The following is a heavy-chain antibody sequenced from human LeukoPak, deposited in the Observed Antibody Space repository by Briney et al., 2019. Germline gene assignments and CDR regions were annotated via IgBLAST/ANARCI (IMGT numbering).Heavy chain of an antibody. J-gene: IGHJ4*02. CDR1: GFTFSSYW. D-gene: IGHD6-19*01. V-gene: IGHV3-74*01. CDR3: ARAGSSGWIDY. CDR2: INSDGSST. Sequence: GGSLRLSCVVSGFTFSSYWMHWVRQAPGKGLVWVSRINSDGSSTSYADSVKGRFTISRDNAKNTLYLQMNSLRAEDTAVYYCARAGSSGWIDYWGQGTLVTVSS.